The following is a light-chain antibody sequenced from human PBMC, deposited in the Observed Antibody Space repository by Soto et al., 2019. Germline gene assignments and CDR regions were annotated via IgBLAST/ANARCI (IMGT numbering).Light chain of an antibody. V-gene: IGLV2-14*03. Sequence: QSALTQPASVSGSPGQSITSSCTGTLSDVADYKYVLWYQQHPGTAPKLIIYDVSNRPSGVSNRFSGSKSGSTASLTISGLQAEDEADYYCSAYTTSSTLYVFGTGTKLTV. CDR1: LSDVADYKY. J-gene: IGLJ1*01. CDR3: SAYTTSSTLYV. CDR2: DVS.